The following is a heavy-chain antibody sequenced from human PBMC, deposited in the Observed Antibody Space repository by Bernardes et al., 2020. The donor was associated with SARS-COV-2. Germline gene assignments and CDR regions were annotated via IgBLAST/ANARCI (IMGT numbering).Heavy chain of an antibody. Sequence: SETLSLTCTVSGGSISSPSFYWGWLRQPPGKGLEWIGTIYHSGSTYYNPSLKSRVTISVDTSKNQFSLKLSSVTAADTAVYYCARQDSVNWFDPWGQGTLVTVSS. CDR2: IYHSGST. CDR3: ARQDSVNWFDP. CDR1: GGSISSPSFY. J-gene: IGHJ5*02. V-gene: IGHV4-39*01.